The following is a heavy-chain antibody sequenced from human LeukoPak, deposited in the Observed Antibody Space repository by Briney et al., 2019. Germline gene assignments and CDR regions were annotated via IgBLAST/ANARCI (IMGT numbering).Heavy chain of an antibody. V-gene: IGHV3-33*01. CDR2: IWYDGSNK. J-gene: IGHJ4*02. CDR3: ARDADIRALDY. CDR1: GFTFSSYG. Sequence: GGSLRLSCAASGFTFSSYGMHWVRQAPGKGLEWVAVIWYDGSNKYYADSVKGRFTISRDNSKNTLYPQMYSLRAEDTAVYYCARDADIRALDYWGQGTLVTVSS.